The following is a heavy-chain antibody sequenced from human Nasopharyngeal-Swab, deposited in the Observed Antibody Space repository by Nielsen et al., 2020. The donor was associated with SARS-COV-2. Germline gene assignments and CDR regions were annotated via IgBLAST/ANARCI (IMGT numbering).Heavy chain of an antibody. CDR2: IYHSGST. V-gene: IGHV4-4*02. D-gene: IGHD2-15*01. J-gene: IGHJ6*02. CDR3: ARRILYDGMDV. Sequence: WIRQPPGKGLEWIGEIYHSGSTNYNPSLKSRVTISVDTSKNQFSLKLSSVTAADTAVYYCARRILYDGMDVWGQGTTVTVSS.